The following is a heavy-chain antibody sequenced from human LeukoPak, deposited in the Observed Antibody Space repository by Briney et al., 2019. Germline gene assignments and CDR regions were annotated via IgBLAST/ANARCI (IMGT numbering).Heavy chain of an antibody. CDR1: GLTFSSYS. CDR3: AKDATYDFWSGYLNWFDP. D-gene: IGHD3-3*01. V-gene: IGHV3-30-3*01. Sequence: GRSLRLSCAASGLTFSSYSFNWVRQAPGKGLEWVAVISHDGSNKYYADSLRGRFTISRDNSKNTLYLQMNSLRAEDTAVYYCAKDATYDFWSGYLNWFDPWGQGTLVTVSS. CDR2: ISHDGSNK. J-gene: IGHJ5*02.